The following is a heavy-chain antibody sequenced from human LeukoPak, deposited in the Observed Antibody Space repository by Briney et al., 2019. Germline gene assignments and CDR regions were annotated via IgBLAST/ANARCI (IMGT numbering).Heavy chain of an antibody. D-gene: IGHD3-3*01. V-gene: IGHV3-15*01. CDR3: TTVPYGNYDYHYYYMDV. Sequence: GGSLRLSCAASGFTFSNAWMSWVRQAPGKGLEWVGRIKSKTDGGTTDYAAPVKGRFTISRDDSKNTLYLQMNSLKTEDTAVYYCTTVPYGNYDYHYYYMDVWGKGTTVTVSS. CDR2: IKSKTDGGTT. CDR1: GFTFSNAW. J-gene: IGHJ6*03.